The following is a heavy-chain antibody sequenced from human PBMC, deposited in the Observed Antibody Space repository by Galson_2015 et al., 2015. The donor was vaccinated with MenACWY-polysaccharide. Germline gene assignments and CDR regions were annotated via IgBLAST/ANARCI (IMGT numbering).Heavy chain of an antibody. CDR3: AKDLRGDTPGTRDYGMDV. Sequence: SLRLSCAASGFTFSTYAMTWVRQAPEKGLEWVSTISGTGGSTYYADSVKGRFTISRDNSKNSLYLQMNSLRAEDTAVYYCAKDLRGDTPGTRDYGMDVWGQGTTVTVSS. J-gene: IGHJ6*02. V-gene: IGHV3-23*01. D-gene: IGHD1-1*01. CDR2: ISGTGGST. CDR1: GFTFSTYA.